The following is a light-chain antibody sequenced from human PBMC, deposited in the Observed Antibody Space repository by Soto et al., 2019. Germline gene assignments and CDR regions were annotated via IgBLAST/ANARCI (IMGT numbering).Light chain of an antibody. CDR1: QSISSL. J-gene: IGKJ2*01. CDR3: QEYNTFSYT. V-gene: IGKV1-5*01. CDR2: DTS. Sequence: DIQMTQSPSSLPAFVGDRVTITCRASQSISSLLAWYQQKPGTAPRLLIYDTSSLESGVPSRFSGSGSGTEFTLTISSLQPDDFATYYCQEYNTFSYTFGQGTRLAI.